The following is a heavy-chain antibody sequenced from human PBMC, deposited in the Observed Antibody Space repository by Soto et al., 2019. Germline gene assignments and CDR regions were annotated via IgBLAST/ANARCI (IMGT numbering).Heavy chain of an antibody. CDR2: ISSSSSYI. CDR1: GFPFDAYT. V-gene: IGHV3-21*01. CDR3: ARALD. Sequence: LRLSCAASGFPFDAYTMHWARQAPGKGLEWVSSISSSSSYIYYADSVKGRFTISRDNAKNSLYLQMNSLRAEDTAVYYCARALDWGQGTMVTVSS. J-gene: IGHJ3*01.